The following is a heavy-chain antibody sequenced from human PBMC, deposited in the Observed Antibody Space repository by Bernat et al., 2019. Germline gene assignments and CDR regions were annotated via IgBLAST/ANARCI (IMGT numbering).Heavy chain of an antibody. V-gene: IGHV3-23*01. Sequence: EVELLESGGGLVQPGGSLRLSCAASGFTFSSYAMSWVRQAPGKGLEWVSAISGSGDSTHYADSVKGRFTISRDDSKNAAYLQMNSLKTEDTAVYYCTSRLGVTFGGLNWGQGTLVTVSS. J-gene: IGHJ4*02. CDR1: GFTFSSYA. CDR3: TSRLGVTFGGLN. CDR2: ISGSGDST. D-gene: IGHD3-16*01.